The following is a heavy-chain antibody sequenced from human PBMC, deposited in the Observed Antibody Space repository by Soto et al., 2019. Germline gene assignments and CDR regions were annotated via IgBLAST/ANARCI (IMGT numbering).Heavy chain of an antibody. CDR1: GSTFNNFA. Sequence: QVVLLQSGAEVKEPGSSVWVSCQVSGSTFNNFAFSWVRQAPGHGPGWMGGIVVDSNTAEYSQRFQDRVTITADTSTDTLYMELGSLTFEDTAVYYCARAIKRWEVNYYFDFWGQGTLVTVSS. V-gene: IGHV1-69*06. D-gene: IGHD1-26*01. CDR3: ARAIKRWEVNYYFDF. J-gene: IGHJ4*02. CDR2: IVVDSNTA.